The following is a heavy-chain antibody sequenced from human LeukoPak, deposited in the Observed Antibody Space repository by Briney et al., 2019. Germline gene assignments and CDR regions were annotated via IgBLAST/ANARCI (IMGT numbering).Heavy chain of an antibody. J-gene: IGHJ4*02. V-gene: IGHV3-23*01. CDR1: GFTFGTYV. CDR2: VSGSGHGT. CDR3: AKYPVADY. Sequence: GGSLRLSCAASGFTFGTYVMSWVRQAPGKGLKWVSSVSGSGHGTYYADSVKGRFTISRDNSDNTIFLQMNSLRVEDTAVYYCAKYPVADYWGQGTLVTVSS. D-gene: IGHD2-15*01.